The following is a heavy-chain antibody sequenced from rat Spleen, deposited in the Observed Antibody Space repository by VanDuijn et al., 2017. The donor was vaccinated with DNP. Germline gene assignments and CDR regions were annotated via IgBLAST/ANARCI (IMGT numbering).Heavy chain of an antibody. Sequence: EVQLVESGGGLVHPGRSLKLSCAASGITFSNYGMAWVRQAPTKGLEWVASISTGGGTLYYRDSVKGRFTISRDDAKSSLYLQMNSLKSEDTATYYCARRGPEGMDWGQGVMVTVSS. J-gene: IGHJ2*01. CDR1: GITFSNYG. CDR2: ISTGGGTL. D-gene: IGHD1-11*01. CDR3: ARRGPEGMD. V-gene: IGHV5S13*01.